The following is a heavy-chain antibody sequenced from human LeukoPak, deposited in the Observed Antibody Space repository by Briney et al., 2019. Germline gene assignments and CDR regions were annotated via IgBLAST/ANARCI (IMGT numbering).Heavy chain of an antibody. CDR1: GVTFSGAW. CDR3: ARHVGISF. J-gene: IGHJ4*02. D-gene: IGHD7-27*01. CDR2: IREDRAEK. V-gene: IGHV3-7*01. Sequence: GGSLRLSCTASGVTFSGAWMTWVREAPGKGLEWVAHIREDRAEKNYVDSVKGRFTISRDNAKNSLFLQMSNLRDYDTAIYYCARHVGISFWGQGTLVTVSS.